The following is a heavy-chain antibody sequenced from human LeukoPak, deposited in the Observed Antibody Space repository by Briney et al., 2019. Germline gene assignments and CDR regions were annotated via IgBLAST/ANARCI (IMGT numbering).Heavy chain of an antibody. J-gene: IGHJ4*02. Sequence: GGSLRLSCAASGFTFSSYTMNWVRQAPGKGLEWVSYIGYSVSTIYYADSVKGRFTISRDNAKNSLYLQMNSLRDEDMAVYYCARDLTYGFDYWGQGTLVTVSS. CDR1: GFTFSSYT. D-gene: IGHD3-10*01. CDR2: IGYSVSTI. V-gene: IGHV3-48*02. CDR3: ARDLTYGFDY.